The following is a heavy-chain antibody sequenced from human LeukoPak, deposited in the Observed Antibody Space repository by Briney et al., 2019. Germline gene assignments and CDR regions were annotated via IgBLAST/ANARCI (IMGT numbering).Heavy chain of an antibody. J-gene: IGHJ3*02. Sequence: GGSLRLSCAASGFTFSGYALSWVRQAPGKGLEWVSAVSGSGGSTYYADSVKGRFTISRDSSKNTVSLQMNSLRAEDTAVYYCARVMRWPDAFDIWGQGTMVTVSS. V-gene: IGHV3-23*01. CDR2: VSGSGGST. CDR3: ARVMRWPDAFDI. D-gene: IGHD3-16*01. CDR1: GFTFSGYA.